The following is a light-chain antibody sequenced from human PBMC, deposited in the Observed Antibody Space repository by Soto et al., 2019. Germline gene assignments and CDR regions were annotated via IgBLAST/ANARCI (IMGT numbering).Light chain of an antibody. CDR2: WAS. J-gene: IGKJ5*01. CDR1: QRGFYSSNNKNY. CDR3: QQSYDSTIP. Sequence: QCPESLAVSLGERASINRTCRQRGFYSSNNKNYLNWYQQKPGQPPKLLIYWASIRESGVPDRFSGSGSGTDFTLTISSVQAEDWAVDDSQQSYDSTIPFCQVARLEIK. V-gene: IGKV4-1*01.